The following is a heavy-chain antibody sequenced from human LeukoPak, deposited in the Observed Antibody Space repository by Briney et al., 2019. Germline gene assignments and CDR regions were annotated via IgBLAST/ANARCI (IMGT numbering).Heavy chain of an antibody. D-gene: IGHD5-18*01. J-gene: IGHJ4*02. Sequence: GASVKVSCKASGGTFSSYAISWVRQAPGQGLEWMGGIIPIFGTANYAQKFQGRVTITADESTSTAYMELSSLRSEDTAVYYCARDLTRGYSYGYSGYWGQGTLVTVSS. CDR3: ARDLTRGYSYGYSGY. CDR2: IIPIFGTA. V-gene: IGHV1-69*01. CDR1: GGTFSSYA.